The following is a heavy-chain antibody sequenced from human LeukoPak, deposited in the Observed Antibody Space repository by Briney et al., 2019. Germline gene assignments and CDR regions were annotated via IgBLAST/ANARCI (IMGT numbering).Heavy chain of an antibody. Sequence: GASVKVSCKASGYTSTSYEINWVRQATGQGLEWVGWMNPNSGNTGYAQKFQGRVTMTRNTSISTAYMELSSLRSEDTAVYYCARARERSIAARGTYWFDPWGQGTLVTVSS. CDR2: MNPNSGNT. J-gene: IGHJ5*02. V-gene: IGHV1-8*01. CDR1: GYTSTSYE. CDR3: ARARERSIAARGTYWFDP. D-gene: IGHD6-6*01.